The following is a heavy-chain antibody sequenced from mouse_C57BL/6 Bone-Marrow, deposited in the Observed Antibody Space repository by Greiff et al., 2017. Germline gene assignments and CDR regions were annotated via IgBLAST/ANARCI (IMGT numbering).Heavy chain of an antibody. V-gene: IGHV2-3*01. Sequence: VKLVESGPGLVAPSQSLSITCTVSGFSLTSSGVSWVRQPPGKGLAWLGVIWGDGSTNYHSALISTLGSSKDNAKSQVFFKLNILQTDDTATYYCAKKIFYARDDWGQGTSVTVSS. CDR1: GFSLTSSG. CDR2: IWGDGST. J-gene: IGHJ4*01. CDR3: AKKIFYARDD.